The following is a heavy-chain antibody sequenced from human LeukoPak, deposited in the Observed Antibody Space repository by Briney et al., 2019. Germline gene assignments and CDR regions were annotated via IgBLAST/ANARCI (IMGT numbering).Heavy chain of an antibody. D-gene: IGHD2-8*01. CDR2: IYHTGNI. CDR3: ARHERVIVIMLYAGMFDS. Sequence: KPSETLSLTCSVSNYSIGSGYYWGWIRPSPGKGLEWIGSIYHTGNIYYTPSLKSRATISVVRSKNHASRRLTSVTAADTAVYYGARHERVIVIMLYAGMFDSWGQGTLLTVSS. CDR1: NYSIGSGYY. J-gene: IGHJ4*02. V-gene: IGHV4-38-2*01.